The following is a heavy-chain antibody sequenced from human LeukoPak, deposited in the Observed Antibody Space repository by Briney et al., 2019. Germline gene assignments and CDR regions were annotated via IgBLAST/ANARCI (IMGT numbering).Heavy chain of an antibody. CDR3: ARDVKSNYYRIGIDY. D-gene: IGHD3-22*01. V-gene: IGHV3-21*01. CDR2: ISSSSSYI. Sequence: GGSLRLSCAASGFTFSSYSMNWVRQAPGKGLEWVSSISSSSSYIYYADSVKGRFTISRDNAKNSLYLQMNSLRAEDTAVYYCARDVKSNYYRIGIDYWGQGTLVTVSS. J-gene: IGHJ4*02. CDR1: GFTFSSYS.